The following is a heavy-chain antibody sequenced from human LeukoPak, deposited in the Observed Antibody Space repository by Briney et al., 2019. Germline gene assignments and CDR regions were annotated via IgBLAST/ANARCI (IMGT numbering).Heavy chain of an antibody. Sequence: GGSLRLSCAASGFTFSSYAMSWVRQAPGKGLEWVSAISGSGGSTYYADSVKGRFTISRDNSKNTLYLQMNSLRAEDTAVYYCAKCGHDYVWGSAGVYYYYYMDVWGKGTTVTVSS. V-gene: IGHV3-23*01. CDR2: ISGSGGST. J-gene: IGHJ6*03. CDR1: GFTFSSYA. CDR3: AKCGHDYVWGSAGVYYYYYMDV. D-gene: IGHD3-16*01.